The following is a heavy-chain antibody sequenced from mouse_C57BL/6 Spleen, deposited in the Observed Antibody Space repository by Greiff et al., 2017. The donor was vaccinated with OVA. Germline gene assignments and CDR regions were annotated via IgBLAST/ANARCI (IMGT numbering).Heavy chain of an antibody. CDR1: GYTFTSYW. D-gene: IGHD1-1*01. CDR2: IHPNSGST. V-gene: IGHV1-64*01. Sequence: QVQLQQSGAELVKPGASVKLSCKASGYTFTSYWMHWVKQRPGQGLEWIGMIHPNSGSTNYNEKFKSKATLTVDKSSSTAYMQLSSLTSEDSAVYYCATPYYYGHWYFDVWGTGTTVTVSS. CDR3: ATPYYYGHWYFDV. J-gene: IGHJ1*03.